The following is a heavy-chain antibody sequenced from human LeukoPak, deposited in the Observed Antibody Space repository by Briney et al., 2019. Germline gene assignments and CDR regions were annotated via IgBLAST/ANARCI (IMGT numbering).Heavy chain of an antibody. Sequence: SETLSLTCTVSGGSISSYYWSWIRQPPGKGLEWIGYIYYSGSTNYNPSLKSRVTISVDTSKNQFSLKLSSVTAADTAVYYCARNRGYYYYMDVWGKGTTVTVSS. D-gene: IGHD2/OR15-2a*01. CDR2: IYYSGST. J-gene: IGHJ6*03. CDR1: GGSISSYY. V-gene: IGHV4-59*01. CDR3: ARNRGYYYYMDV.